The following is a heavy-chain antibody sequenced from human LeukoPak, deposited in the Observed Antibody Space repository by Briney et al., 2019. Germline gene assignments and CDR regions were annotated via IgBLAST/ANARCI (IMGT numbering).Heavy chain of an antibody. CDR3: ARANCGGDCYNFDY. CDR1: GGTFSSYA. D-gene: IGHD2-21*02. J-gene: IGHJ4*02. CDR2: IIPIFGTA. V-gene: IGHV1-69*13. Sequence: ASVKVSCKASGGTFSSYAISWVRQAPGQGLEWTGGIIPIFGTANYAQKFQGRVTITADESTSTAYMELSSLRSEDTAVYYCARANCGGDCYNFDYWGQGTLVTVSS.